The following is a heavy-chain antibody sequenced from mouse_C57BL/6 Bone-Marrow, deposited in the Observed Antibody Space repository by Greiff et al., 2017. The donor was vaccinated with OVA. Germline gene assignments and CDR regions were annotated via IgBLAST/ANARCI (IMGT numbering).Heavy chain of an antibody. Sequence: EVQRVESGPELVKPGASVKISCKASGYSFTGYYMNWVKQSPEKSLEWIGEINPSTGGTTYNQKFKAKATLTVDKSSSTAYMQLKSLTSEDSAVYYCANYYYGSSSFAYWGQGTLVTVSA. CDR2: INPSTGGT. D-gene: IGHD1-1*01. CDR3: ANYYYGSSSFAY. V-gene: IGHV1-42*01. J-gene: IGHJ3*01. CDR1: GYSFTGYY.